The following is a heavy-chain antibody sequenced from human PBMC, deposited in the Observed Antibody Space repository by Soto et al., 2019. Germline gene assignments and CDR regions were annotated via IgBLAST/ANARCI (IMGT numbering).Heavy chain of an antibody. Sequence: GGSLRLSCAASGFTVSSNYMSWVRQAPGKGLEWVSVIYSGGNTYYADSVKGRFTISRHNSKNTLYLKMNSLRTKDTAVYYCARGGNYDFWSGYRSPFDYWGQGTLVTVSS. CDR1: GFTVSSNY. V-gene: IGHV3-53*04. CDR3: ARGGNYDFWSGYRSPFDY. D-gene: IGHD3-3*01. J-gene: IGHJ4*02. CDR2: IYSGGNT.